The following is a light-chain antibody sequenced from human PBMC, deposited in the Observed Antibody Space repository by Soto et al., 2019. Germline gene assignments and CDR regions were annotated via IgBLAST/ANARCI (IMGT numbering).Light chain of an antibody. Sequence: EIVLTQSPGTLSLSPGERANFSCRASQSVNSNLAWHQQKPGQAPRLLMYGASTRAADIPDRFSGSRSGTDFTLTISRLEPEDFAVYYCQQYATSPLTFGQGTKVDIK. CDR1: QSVNSN. CDR3: QQYATSPLT. J-gene: IGKJ1*01. V-gene: IGKV3-20*01. CDR2: GAS.